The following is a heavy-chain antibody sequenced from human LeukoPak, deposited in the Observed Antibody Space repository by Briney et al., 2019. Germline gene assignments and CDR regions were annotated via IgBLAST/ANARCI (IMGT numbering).Heavy chain of an antibody. J-gene: IGHJ6*04. D-gene: IGHD3-10*02. CDR2: ISGSGGNT. CDR3: AELGITMIGGV. Sequence: GGTLRLSCAASGFTFSRNGMTWVRQAPGKGLEWVSAISGSGGNTYYADSVKGRFTISRDNAKNSLYLQMNSLRAEDTAVYYCAELGITMIGGVWGKGTTVTISS. CDR1: GFTFSRNG. V-gene: IGHV3-23*01.